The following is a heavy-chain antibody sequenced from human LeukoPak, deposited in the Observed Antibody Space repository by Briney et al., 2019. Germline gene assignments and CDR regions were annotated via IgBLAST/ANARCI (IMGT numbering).Heavy chain of an antibody. CDR1: GFTLTMFS. CDR3: ARDDDYYDCTGYYYGAGGHFDY. J-gene: IGHJ4*02. Sequence: GSLRLSCAASGFTLTMFSMNWLRQAAGEGLEWIAFIRGRSDKTYYADSVKSRFTISRDNAKNSLFLQMNSLRAEDTAVYYCARDDDYYDCTGYYYGAGGHFDYWGQGTLVTVSS. CDR2: IRGRSDKT. V-gene: IGHV3-48*04. D-gene: IGHD3-22*01.